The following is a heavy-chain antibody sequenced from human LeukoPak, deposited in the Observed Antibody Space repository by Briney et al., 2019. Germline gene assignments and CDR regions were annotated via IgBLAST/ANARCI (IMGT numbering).Heavy chain of an antibody. CDR2: IYYSGST. V-gene: IGHV4-59*01. D-gene: IGHD4-23*01. CDR3: ARGRRWGWYFDL. J-gene: IGHJ2*01. Sequence: SETLSLTCAVYGGSFSGYYWSWIRQPPGKGLEWIGYIYYSGSTNYNPSLKSRVTISVDTSKNQFSLKLSSVTAADTAVYYCARGRRWGWYFDLWGRGTLVTVSS. CDR1: GGSFSGYY.